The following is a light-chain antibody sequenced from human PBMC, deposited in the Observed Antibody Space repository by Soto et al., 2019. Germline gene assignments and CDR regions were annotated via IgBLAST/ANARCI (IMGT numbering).Light chain of an antibody. CDR2: GAS. J-gene: IGKJ5*01. CDR3: QQYGSSPPVT. V-gene: IGKV3-20*01. Sequence: EIVLTQSPGTLPLSPGERATLSCRASQRVSSSYLAWYQQKPGQAPRLLIYGASSRATVITDRFSGSGSGTAFTLTISRLEPEDFAVYYCQQYGSSPPVTFGQGTRLEIK. CDR1: QRVSSSY.